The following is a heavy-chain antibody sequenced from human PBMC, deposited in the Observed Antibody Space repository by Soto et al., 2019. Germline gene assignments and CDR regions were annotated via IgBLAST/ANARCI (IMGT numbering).Heavy chain of an antibody. CDR3: ARGRTHVLSWFDP. CDR2: INHSGST. V-gene: IGHV4-34*01. J-gene: IGHJ5*02. CDR1: GGSFSGYY. Sequence: QVQLQQWGAGLLKPSETLSLTCAVYGGSFSGYYWSWIRQPPGKGLEWIGEINHSGSTNYNPSLKRRVTISVDTSKNQFSLKLSSVTAADTAVYYCARGRTHVLSWFDPWGQGTLVTVSS. D-gene: IGHD3-10*01.